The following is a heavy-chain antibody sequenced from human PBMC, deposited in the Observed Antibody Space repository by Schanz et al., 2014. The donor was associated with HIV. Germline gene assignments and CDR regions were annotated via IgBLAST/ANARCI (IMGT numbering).Heavy chain of an antibody. Sequence: QVQLVESGGGVVQPGRSLRLSCAASGFTFSTYGMHWVRQTPGKGREWEAIISNDGRNKYYADSVKGRFTISRDSSRNTLYLQMNSLRAEDTAVYYCAKVATWDYYGMDVWGQGTTVTVSS. CDR2: ISNDGRNK. J-gene: IGHJ6*02. CDR3: AKVATWDYYGMDV. CDR1: GFTFSTYG. V-gene: IGHV3-30*18.